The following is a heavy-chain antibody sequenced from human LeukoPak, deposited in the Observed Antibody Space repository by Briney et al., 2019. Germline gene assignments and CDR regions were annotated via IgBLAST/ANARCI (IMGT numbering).Heavy chain of an antibody. CDR2: ISGSGGST. D-gene: IGHD5-24*01. CDR1: GFTFSSYG. CDR3: ARDGYNLGFIDY. V-gene: IGHV3-23*01. J-gene: IGHJ4*02. Sequence: PGGSLRLSCAASGFTFSSYGMSWVRQAPGKGLEWVSAISGSGGSTYYADSVKGRFTISRDNSKNTLYLQMNSLRAEDTAVYYCARDGYNLGFIDYWGQGTLVTVSS.